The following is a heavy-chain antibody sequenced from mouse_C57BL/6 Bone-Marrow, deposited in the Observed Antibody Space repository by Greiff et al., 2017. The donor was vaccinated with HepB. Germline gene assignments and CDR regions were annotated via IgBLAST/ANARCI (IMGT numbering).Heavy chain of an antibody. CDR2: IYPGDGDT. J-gene: IGHJ3*01. V-gene: IGHV1-80*01. CDR3: AGGIYDYDEGFAY. D-gene: IGHD2-4*01. Sequence: QVHVKQSGAELVKPGASVKISCKATGYAFSSYWMNWVKQRPGQGLEWIGEIYPGDGDTNYNGKFKGKATLTADKSSSTAYMQLSSLTSEDSAVYFCAGGIYDYDEGFAYWGQGTLVTVSA. CDR1: GYAFSSYW.